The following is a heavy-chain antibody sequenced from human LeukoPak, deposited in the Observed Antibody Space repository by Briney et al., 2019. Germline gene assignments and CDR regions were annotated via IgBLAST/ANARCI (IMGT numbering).Heavy chain of an antibody. V-gene: IGHV3-48*01. CDR3: ARVDTVMAYYFDL. Sequence: GGSLRLSCAASGFIFSSYSLIWVRQAPGKGLEWVSYISTSSNTIYYADSVKGRFTISRDNAKNSLFLQMNSPRAEDTAVYYCARVDTVMAYYFDLWGQGTLVTVSS. D-gene: IGHD5-18*01. J-gene: IGHJ4*02. CDR2: ISTSSNTI. CDR1: GFIFSSYS.